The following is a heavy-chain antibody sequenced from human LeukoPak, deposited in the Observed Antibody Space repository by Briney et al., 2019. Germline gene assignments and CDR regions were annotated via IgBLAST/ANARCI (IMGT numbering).Heavy chain of an antibody. J-gene: IGHJ6*03. CDR3: ARGDSSSWFRPSYYYYYYMDV. V-gene: IGHV1-46*01. CDR2: INPSGGST. CDR1: GCTFTSYY. D-gene: IGHD6-13*01. Sequence: AAVKVSCKASGCTFTSYYMHWVRQAPGQGLEWMGIINPSGGSTSYAQKLQGRVTMTRDMSTSTVYMELSSLRSEDTAVYYCARGDSSSWFRPSYYYYYYMDVWGKGTTVTVSS.